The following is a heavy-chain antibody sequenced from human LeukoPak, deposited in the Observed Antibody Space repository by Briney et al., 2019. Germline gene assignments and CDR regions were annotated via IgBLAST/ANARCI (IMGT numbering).Heavy chain of an antibody. Sequence: QPGGSLRLSCAASGFTFSTCGMHWVRQAPGKGLEWVAFIIDGGNRKDYTDSVQGRLTISRDTSKNILYLQMNSLRVEDTAVYYCVKDFHNSWTFDYWGQGTLVTVSS. V-gene: IGHV3-30*02. CDR3: VKDFHNSWTFDY. CDR2: IIDGGNRK. CDR1: GFTFSTCG. J-gene: IGHJ4*02. D-gene: IGHD6-13*01.